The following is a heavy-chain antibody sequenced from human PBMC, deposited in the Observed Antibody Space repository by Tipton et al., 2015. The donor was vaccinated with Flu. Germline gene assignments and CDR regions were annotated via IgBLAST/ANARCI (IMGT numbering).Heavy chain of an antibody. CDR1: GFIFSDYY. D-gene: IGHD1-26*01. V-gene: IGHV3-11*01. Sequence: SLRLSCAASGFIFSDYYINWIRQAPGKGPERVSHIGSSGTSIYYADSVKGRFTISRDNARKSVDLHMDNLRAEDTAVYYCAREWVSGKYGMDVWGQGTTVTVSS. CDR2: IGSSGTSI. CDR3: AREWVSGKYGMDV. J-gene: IGHJ6*02.